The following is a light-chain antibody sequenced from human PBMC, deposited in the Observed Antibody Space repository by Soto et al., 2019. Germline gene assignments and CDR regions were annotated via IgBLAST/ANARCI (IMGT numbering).Light chain of an antibody. J-gene: IGLJ3*02. Sequence: QSVLTQPPSVSGAPGQRVTISCTGSSSNIGAGYDVHWYQQLPGTAPKLLIYGNSNRPSGVPDRFSGSKSGTSASLAITGLQAEDGAAYYCQSYDSRLSGSVFGGGTKLTVL. V-gene: IGLV1-40*01. CDR2: GNS. CDR1: SSNIGAGYD. CDR3: QSYDSRLSGSV.